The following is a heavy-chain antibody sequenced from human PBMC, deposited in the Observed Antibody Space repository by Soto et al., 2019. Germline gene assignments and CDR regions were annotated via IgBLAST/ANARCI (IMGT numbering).Heavy chain of an antibody. J-gene: IGHJ4*02. CDR1: GFTFGDYA. D-gene: IGHD6-13*01. CDR2: IRSKSYGGTT. V-gene: IGHV3-49*03. CDR3: TRDAPIAAAGKRYYFDF. Sequence: HPGGSLRLSCTASGFTFGDYAMSWFRQAPGKGLEWVGFIRSKSYGGTTEYAASVKGRFTISRDDSRSIAYLQMNSLKTEDTAMYYCTRDAPIAAAGKRYYFDFWGQGTLVTVSS.